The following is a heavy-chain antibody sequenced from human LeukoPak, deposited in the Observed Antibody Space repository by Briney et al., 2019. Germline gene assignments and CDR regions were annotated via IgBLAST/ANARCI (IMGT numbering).Heavy chain of an antibody. D-gene: IGHD6-19*01. V-gene: IGHV4-34*01. Sequence: SGTLSLTCAVYGGSFSGCYWSWIRQPPGKGLEWIGEINHSGSTNYNPSLKSRVAISVDTSKNQFSLKLSSVTAADTAVYYCARTAVAGVWPYYFDYWGQGTLVTVSS. CDR2: INHSGST. J-gene: IGHJ4*02. CDR3: ARTAVAGVWPYYFDY. CDR1: GGSFSGCY.